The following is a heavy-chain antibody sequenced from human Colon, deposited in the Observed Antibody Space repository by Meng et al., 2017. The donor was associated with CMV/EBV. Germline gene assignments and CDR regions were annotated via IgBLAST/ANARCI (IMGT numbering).Heavy chain of an antibody. CDR3: ARESSGWFDY. V-gene: IGHV1-2*02. D-gene: IGHD6-19*01. Sequence: GESLKISCKASGYTFTGYYMHWVRQAPGQGLEWMGWINPNSGGTNYAQKFQGRVTMTRDTSISTAYMELSRLRSDDTAVYYCARESSGWFDYWGQGTLVTVSS. J-gene: IGHJ4*02. CDR1: GYTFTGYY. CDR2: INPNSGGT.